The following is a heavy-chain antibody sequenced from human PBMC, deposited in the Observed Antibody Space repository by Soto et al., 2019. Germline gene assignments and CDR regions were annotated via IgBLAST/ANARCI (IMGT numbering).Heavy chain of an antibody. Sequence: GGSLRLSCAASGFTFNNYAMTWVRQAPGKGLEWVSGISGSGRSTYYADSVKGLFTISRDNSKNTLYLQVNSLRDEDTALYYCAKGRDEYSSAWFVDWGQGTLVTVSS. V-gene: IGHV3-23*01. CDR1: GFTFNNYA. D-gene: IGHD6-19*01. CDR3: AKGRDEYSSAWFVD. CDR2: ISGSGRST. J-gene: IGHJ5*02.